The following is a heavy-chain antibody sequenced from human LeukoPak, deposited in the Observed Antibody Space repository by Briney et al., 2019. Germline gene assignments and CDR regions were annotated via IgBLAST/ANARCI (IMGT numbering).Heavy chain of an antibody. D-gene: IGHD5-12*01. J-gene: IGHJ4*02. CDR3: ASRSMVAKRPRDY. V-gene: IGHV3-21*01. CDR2: ISSSSSYI. CDR1: GFTFSSYS. Sequence: GGSLRLSCAASGFTFSSYSMNWVRQAPGKGLEWVSSISSSSSYIYYADSVKGRFTISRDNAKNSLYLQMNSLRAEDTAVYYCASRSMVAKRPRDYWGQGTLVTVSS.